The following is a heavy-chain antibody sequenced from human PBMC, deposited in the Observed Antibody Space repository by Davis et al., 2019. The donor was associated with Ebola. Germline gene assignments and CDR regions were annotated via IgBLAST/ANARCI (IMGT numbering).Heavy chain of an antibody. D-gene: IGHD4-11*01. CDR1: GFTFSSCW. CDR2: INSDGSTI. V-gene: IGHV3-74*01. J-gene: IGHJ4*02. CDR3: ARDSDDYSFDY. Sequence: HTGGSLRLSCAASGFTFSSCWMHWVRQVPGKGLVWVSRINSDGSTINYADSVKGRFTISKDNSKNTLYLQMNSLRPEDTAVYYCARDSDDYSFDYWGQGTLVTVSS.